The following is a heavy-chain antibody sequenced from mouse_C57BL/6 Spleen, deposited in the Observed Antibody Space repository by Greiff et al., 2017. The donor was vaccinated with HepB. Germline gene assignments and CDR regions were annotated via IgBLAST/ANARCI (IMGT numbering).Heavy chain of an antibody. D-gene: IGHD1-1*01. CDR3: ARGDYYGSSHYYAMDY. Sequence: EVQRVESGGGLVKPGGSLKLSCAASGFPFSDYGMHWVRQAPGKGLEWVAYISSGSSTIYYADTVKGRITISRDNSKNTLFLHMTSLRSEDTAMYYCARGDYYGSSHYYAMDYWGQGASVTVSS. CDR1: GFPFSDYG. CDR2: ISSGSSTI. J-gene: IGHJ4*01. V-gene: IGHV5-17*01.